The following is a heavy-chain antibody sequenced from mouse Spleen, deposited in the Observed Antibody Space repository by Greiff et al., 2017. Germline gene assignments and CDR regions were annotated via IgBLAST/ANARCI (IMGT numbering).Heavy chain of an antibody. CDR2: IYPGSGST. CDR1: GYTFTDYV. D-gene: IGHD2-4*01. J-gene: IGHJ4*01. V-gene: IGHV1-77*01. CDR3: ARGGAPMITTTAYAMDY. Sequence: QVQLKESGPELVKPGASVKMSCKASGYTFTDYVISWVKQRTGQGLEWIGEIYPGSGSTYYNEKFKGKATLTADKSSNTAYMQLSSLTSEDSAVYFCARGGAPMITTTAYAMDYWGQGTSVTVSS.